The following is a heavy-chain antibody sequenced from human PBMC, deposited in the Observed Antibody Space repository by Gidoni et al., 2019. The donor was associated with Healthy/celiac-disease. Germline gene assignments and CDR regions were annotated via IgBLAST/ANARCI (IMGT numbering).Heavy chain of an antibody. V-gene: IGHV3-30*18. CDR3: AKAPEGAFYIFDY. Sequence: QVQLVESGGGVVQPGRSLRLSCAASGFTFSSYGRHWVRQAPGKGLEWVAVISYDGSNKYYADSVKGRFTISRDNSKNTLYLQMNSLRAEDTAVYYCAKAPEGAFYIFDYWGQGTLVTVSS. J-gene: IGHJ4*02. D-gene: IGHD1-26*01. CDR2: ISYDGSNK. CDR1: GFTFSSYG.